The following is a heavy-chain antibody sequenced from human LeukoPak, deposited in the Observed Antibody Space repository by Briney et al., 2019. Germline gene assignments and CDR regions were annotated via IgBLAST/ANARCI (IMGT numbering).Heavy chain of an antibody. Sequence: SETLSLTCTVSGGSISSYYWSWIRQPPGKGLEWIGYIYYSGSTNYNPSLKSRVTISVDTSKNQFSLKLSSVTAADTAVYYCARHPGRGSGRDEYYYYYYGMDVWGQGTTVTVSS. CDR1: GGSISSYY. CDR2: IYYSGST. CDR3: ARHPGRGSGRDEYYYYYYGMDV. D-gene: IGHD3-10*01. J-gene: IGHJ6*02. V-gene: IGHV4-59*08.